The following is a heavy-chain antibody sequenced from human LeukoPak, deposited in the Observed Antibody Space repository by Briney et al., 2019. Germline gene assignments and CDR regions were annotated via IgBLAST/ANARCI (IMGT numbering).Heavy chain of an antibody. CDR1: GFTFSSYS. D-gene: IGHD3-22*01. Sequence: KTGGSLRLSCAASGFTFSSYSMIWVRQAPGKGLEWVSSISSSSSYIYYADSVKGRFTISRDNAKNSLYLQMNSLRAEDTAVYYCARDPDYYDSSGYYPNWFDPWGQGTLVTVSS. CDR3: ARDPDYYDSSGYYPNWFDP. V-gene: IGHV3-21*01. CDR2: ISSSSSYI. J-gene: IGHJ5*02.